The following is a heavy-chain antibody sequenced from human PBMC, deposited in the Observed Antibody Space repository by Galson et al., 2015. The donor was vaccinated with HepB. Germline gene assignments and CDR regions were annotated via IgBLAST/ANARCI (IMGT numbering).Heavy chain of an antibody. V-gene: IGHV4-61*01. CDR3: ARDHWHFDY. Sequence: SETLSLTCTVSGGSVSSGSYYWSWIRQPPGKGLEWIGYIYYSGSTNYNPSLKSRVTISVDTSKNQFSLKLSSVTAADTAVYYCARDHWHFDYWGQGTLVTVSS. CDR1: GGSVSSGSYY. J-gene: IGHJ4*02. CDR2: IYYSGST. D-gene: IGHD1-1*01.